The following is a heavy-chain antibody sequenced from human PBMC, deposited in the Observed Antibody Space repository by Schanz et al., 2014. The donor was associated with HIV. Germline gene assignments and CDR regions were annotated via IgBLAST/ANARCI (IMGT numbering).Heavy chain of an antibody. J-gene: IGHJ6*02. CDR3: ARMEQLIIGYYYGMDV. Sequence: EVQLVESGGGLVQPGRSLRLSCAASGFTFDDYVMHWVRQAPGKGLEWVSGISWKSDSIGYADSVKGRFTISRDNAKNTLYLQMNSLRPEDTDVYYCARMEQLIIGYYYGMDVWGQGTTVTVSS. D-gene: IGHD3-16*01. CDR2: ISWKSDSI. V-gene: IGHV3-9*01. CDR1: GFTFDDYV.